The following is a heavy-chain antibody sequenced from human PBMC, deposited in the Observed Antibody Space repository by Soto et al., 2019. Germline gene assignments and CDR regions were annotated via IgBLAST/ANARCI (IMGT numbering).Heavy chain of an antibody. CDR2: ISSSSSYI. J-gene: IGHJ6*02. Sequence: PGGSLRLSCAASGFTFSSYSMNWVRQAPGKGLEWVSSISSSSSYIYYADSVKGRFTISRDNAKNSLYLQMNSLRAEDTAVYYCARWMGATNGMDVWGQGTTVTVSS. CDR3: ARWMGATNGMDV. CDR1: GFTFSSYS. D-gene: IGHD1-26*01. V-gene: IGHV3-21*01.